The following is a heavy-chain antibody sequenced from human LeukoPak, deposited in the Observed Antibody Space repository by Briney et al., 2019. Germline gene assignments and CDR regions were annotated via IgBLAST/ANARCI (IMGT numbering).Heavy chain of an antibody. Sequence: PGRSLRLSCAASGFTFSSYGMHWVRQAPGKGLEWVAVISYDGSNKYYADSVKGRFTISRDNSKNTLYLQMNSLRAEDTAVYYCARDRVLSSSWQGNGYYYGMDVWGKGTTVTVSS. V-gene: IGHV3-30*03. CDR1: GFTFSSYG. CDR2: ISYDGSNK. J-gene: IGHJ6*04. D-gene: IGHD6-13*01. CDR3: ARDRVLSSSWQGNGYYYGMDV.